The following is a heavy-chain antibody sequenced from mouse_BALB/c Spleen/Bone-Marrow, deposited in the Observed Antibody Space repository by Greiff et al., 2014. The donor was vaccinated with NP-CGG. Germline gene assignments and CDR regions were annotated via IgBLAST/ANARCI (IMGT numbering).Heavy chain of an antibody. Sequence: EVQLVESGGGLVQPGGSRKLSCAAFGFTFSSLGMHWVRQAPEKGLEWVAYIISGSNTIYYADTVKGRFTISRGNPKNTLFLQMTSLRSEDTAMYYCARSRYDVGWFAYWGQGTLVTVSA. CDR3: ARSRYDVGWFAY. V-gene: IGHV5-17*02. CDR1: GFTFSSLG. CDR2: IISGSNTI. D-gene: IGHD2-14*01. J-gene: IGHJ3*01.